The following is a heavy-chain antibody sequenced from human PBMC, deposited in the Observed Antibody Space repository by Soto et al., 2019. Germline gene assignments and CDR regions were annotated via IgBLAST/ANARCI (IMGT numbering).Heavy chain of an antibody. Sequence: GSLRLSCEGSGFTFSSYSMNWVRQTPGKGLEWVSYISSSSATIYYADSVKGRFTISRDNAKKSLYLQMNSLRDEDTAVYFCVRDSPYSSALYEGFDSWGQGTLVTVSS. CDR1: GFTFSSYS. D-gene: IGHD3-22*01. CDR2: ISSSSATI. J-gene: IGHJ4*02. CDR3: VRDSPYSSALYEGFDS. V-gene: IGHV3-48*02.